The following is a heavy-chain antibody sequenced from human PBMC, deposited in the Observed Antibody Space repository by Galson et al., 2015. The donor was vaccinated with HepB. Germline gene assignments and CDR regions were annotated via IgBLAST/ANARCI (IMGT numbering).Heavy chain of an antibody. D-gene: IGHD4-17*01. CDR1: GFTFSSYG. Sequence: SLRLSCAASGFTFSSYGMHWVRQAPGKGLEWVAVISYDGSTKYYGDSVKGRFTISRDNSKNTLYLQMNSLRAEDTAVYYCAKDVRDYGDYGNYGFDYWGQGTLVTVSS. CDR2: ISYDGSTK. CDR3: AKDVRDYGDYGNYGFDY. V-gene: IGHV3-30*18. J-gene: IGHJ4*02.